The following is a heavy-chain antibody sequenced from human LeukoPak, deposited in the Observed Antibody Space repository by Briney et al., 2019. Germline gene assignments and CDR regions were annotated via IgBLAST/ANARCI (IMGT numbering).Heavy chain of an antibody. V-gene: IGHV1-2*02. Sequence: ASVKVSCKASGYTFTGYYMHWVRQAPGQGLEWMGWINPNSGGTNYAQKLQGRVTMTTDTSTSTAYMELRSLRSDDTAVYYCARGYCSSTSCYWFDPWGQGTLVTVSS. CDR1: GYTFTGYY. J-gene: IGHJ5*02. D-gene: IGHD2-2*01. CDR3: ARGYCSSTSCYWFDP. CDR2: INPNSGGT.